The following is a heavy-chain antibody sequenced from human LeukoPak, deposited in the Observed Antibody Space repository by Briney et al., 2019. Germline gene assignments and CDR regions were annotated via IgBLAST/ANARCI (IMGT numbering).Heavy chain of an antibody. V-gene: IGHV4-4*02. CDR2: IYHSGST. Sequence: SGTLSLTCAVSGGSISSSNWWSWVRQPPGKGLEWIGEIYHSGSTNYNPSLKSRVTIPVDTSKKQFSLKLSSVTAADTAVYYCVTYYFDSSGPKKNYWGQGTLVTVSS. D-gene: IGHD3-22*01. CDR1: GGSISSSNW. CDR3: VTYYFDSSGPKKNY. J-gene: IGHJ4*02.